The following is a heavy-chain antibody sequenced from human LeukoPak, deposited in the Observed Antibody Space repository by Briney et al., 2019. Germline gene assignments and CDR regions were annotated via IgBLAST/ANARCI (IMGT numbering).Heavy chain of an antibody. CDR3: ARCLGFLIGSSWYPDAFDI. CDR1: GGSISSYY. CDR2: IYYSGST. J-gene: IGHJ3*02. V-gene: IGHV4-59*08. D-gene: IGHD6-13*01. Sequence: PSETLSLTYTVSGGSISSYYWSWIRQPPGKGLEWIGYIYYSGSTDYNPSLKSRVTISVDRSKNQMSLKLSSVTAADTAVYYCARCLGFLIGSSWYPDAFDIWGQGTMVTVSS.